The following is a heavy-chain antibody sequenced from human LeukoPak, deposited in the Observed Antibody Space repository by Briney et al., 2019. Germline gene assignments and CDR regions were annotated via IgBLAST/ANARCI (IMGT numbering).Heavy chain of an antibody. Sequence: GESLKISCKGSGYSFTSYWIGWVRQMPGKGLEWMGIIYPGDSDTRYSPSFQGQVTISADKSISTAYLQWSSLKASDTAMYYCARHAHYDQPQGNWFDPWGQGTLVTVSS. CDR3: ARHAHYDQPQGNWFDP. J-gene: IGHJ5*02. D-gene: IGHD3-3*01. V-gene: IGHV5-51*01. CDR1: GYSFTSYW. CDR2: IYPGDSDT.